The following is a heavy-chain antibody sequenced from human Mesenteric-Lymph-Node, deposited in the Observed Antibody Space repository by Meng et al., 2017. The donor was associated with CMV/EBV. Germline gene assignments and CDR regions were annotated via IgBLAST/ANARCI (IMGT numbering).Heavy chain of an antibody. V-gene: IGHV7-4-1*02. J-gene: IGHJ1*01. D-gene: IGHD2-2*01. CDR3: VRDEGSSWTRGFPH. CDR1: GYTVTDYG. CDR2: ISTNTGNP. Sequence: SGYTVTDYGVNWVRQAPGQGLEWMGRISTNTGNPTYAQGFTGRFVFSLDTSVSTAYLQISSLKAEDTAVYYCVRDEGSSWTRGFPHWGQGTLVTVSS.